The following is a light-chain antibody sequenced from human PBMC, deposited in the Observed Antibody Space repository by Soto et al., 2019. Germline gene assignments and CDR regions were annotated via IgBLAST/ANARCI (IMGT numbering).Light chain of an antibody. CDR2: GAS. V-gene: IGKV3-20*01. CDR1: QSVSSSY. CDR3: QQYGSSPYT. Sequence: DIVLTQSPGTLSLSPGERATISCRASQSVSSSYLAWYQQKPGQAPSLLFYGASSRASGIPDRFSGSGSGTDFTLTISRLEPEDFAVYYCQQYGSSPYTFGPGTKVDIK. J-gene: IGKJ3*01.